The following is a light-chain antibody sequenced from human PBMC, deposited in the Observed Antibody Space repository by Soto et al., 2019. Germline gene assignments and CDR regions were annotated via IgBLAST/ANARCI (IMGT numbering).Light chain of an antibody. CDR1: QSVSSN. CDR2: GAS. V-gene: IGKV3-15*01. CDR3: LQYNNWPRT. Sequence: EIVMTQSPATLSVSPGERATLSCRASQSVSSNLAWYQQKPGQAPRLLIYGASTRATGIPARFSGSGSGTEFTVTISSLQSEDFAVYYCLQYNNWPRTFGQGTKLEIK. J-gene: IGKJ2*01.